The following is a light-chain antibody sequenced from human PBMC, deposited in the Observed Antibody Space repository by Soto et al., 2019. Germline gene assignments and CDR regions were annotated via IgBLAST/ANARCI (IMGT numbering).Light chain of an antibody. CDR1: QGIGSY. Sequence: IQLTQSPSSLSASVGDRLTITCRASQGIGSYLAWYQQKPGEAPKLLIFDASTLQSGVPSRFSGSGSGTDFTLTISSLQAEDFATDDCQQLSTYPSTFGGGTKVDI. J-gene: IGKJ4*01. V-gene: IGKV1-9*01. CDR2: DAS. CDR3: QQLSTYPST.